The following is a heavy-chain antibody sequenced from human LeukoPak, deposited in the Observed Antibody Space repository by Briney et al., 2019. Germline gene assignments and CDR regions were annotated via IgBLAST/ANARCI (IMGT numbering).Heavy chain of an antibody. Sequence: GSLRLPCATPGLTFSSHTKHWVRQAPSQGLKWVAVISYDGNKKYYADSVKGRFTISRDNSKNTLYLQMNSLRPEDTAMYYCARGLFRTHFVGWGQGTLVTVSS. CDR1: GLTFSSHT. D-gene: IGHD2-21*01. CDR2: ISYDGNKK. J-gene: IGHJ4*02. CDR3: ARGLFRTHFVG. V-gene: IGHV3-30*16.